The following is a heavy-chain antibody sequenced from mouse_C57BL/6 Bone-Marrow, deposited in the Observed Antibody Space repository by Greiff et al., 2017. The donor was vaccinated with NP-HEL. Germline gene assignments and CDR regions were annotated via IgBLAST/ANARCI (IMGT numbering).Heavy chain of an antibody. D-gene: IGHD2-1*01. CDR1: GYTFTDYN. CDR2: INPNNGGT. CDR3: ARGNYGNGEYYYAMDY. Sequence: VQLQQSGPELVKPGASVKIPCKASGYTFTDYNMDWVKQSHGKSLAWIGDINPNNGGTIYNQKFKGKATLTVDKSSSTAYMELRSLTSEDTAVYYCARGNYGNGEYYYAMDYWGQGTSVTVSS. V-gene: IGHV1-18*01. J-gene: IGHJ4*01.